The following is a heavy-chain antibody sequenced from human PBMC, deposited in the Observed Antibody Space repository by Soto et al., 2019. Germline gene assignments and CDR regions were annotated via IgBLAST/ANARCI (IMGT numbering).Heavy chain of an antibody. Sequence: AGSLRLSGAASGFTLSSYGMHWVRQAPGKGLEWAAVISYDGSNKYYADSVKGRFTISRDNSKNTLYLLMYSLRAEDTAVYYCAKEGLYWGQGTLVTVSS. CDR1: GFTLSSYG. CDR2: ISYDGSNK. V-gene: IGHV3-30*18. J-gene: IGHJ4*02. CDR3: AKEGLY.